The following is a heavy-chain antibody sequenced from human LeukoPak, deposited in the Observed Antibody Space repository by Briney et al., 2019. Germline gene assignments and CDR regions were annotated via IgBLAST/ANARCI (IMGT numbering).Heavy chain of an antibody. D-gene: IGHD3-10*01. Sequence: SETLSLTCAVYGGSFSGYYWSWIRQPPGKGLEWIGSIYYSGSTYYNPSLKSRVTISVDTSKNQFSLKLSSVTAADTAVYYCARARELLWFGESKNWFDPWGQGTLVTVSS. J-gene: IGHJ5*02. V-gene: IGHV4-34*01. CDR3: ARARELLWFGESKNWFDP. CDR2: IYYSGST. CDR1: GGSFSGYY.